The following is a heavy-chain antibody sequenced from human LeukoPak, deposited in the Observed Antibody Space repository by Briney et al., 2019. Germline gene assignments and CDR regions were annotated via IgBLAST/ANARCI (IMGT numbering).Heavy chain of an antibody. CDR3: ARDGGSSWYFDY. J-gene: IGHJ4*02. CDR1: GGTFSGYA. D-gene: IGHD6-13*01. V-gene: IGHV1-69*13. Sequence: SVKVSCKASGGTFSGYAISWVRQAPGQGLEWMGGIIPIFGTANYAQKFQGRVTITADESTSTAYMELSSLRSEDTAVYYCARDGGSSWYFDYWGQGTLVTVSS. CDR2: IIPIFGTA.